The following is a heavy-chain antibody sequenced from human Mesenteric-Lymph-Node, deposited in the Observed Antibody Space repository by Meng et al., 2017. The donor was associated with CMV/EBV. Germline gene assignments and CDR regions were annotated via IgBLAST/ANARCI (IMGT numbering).Heavy chain of an antibody. CDR1: GGSVSSGSYY. Sequence: GPLRLSCTVSGGSVSSGSYYWSWIRQPPGKGLEWIGEINHSGSTNYNPSLKSRVTISVDTSKNQFSLKLSSVTAADTAVYYCARAPSRTGMDVWGQGTTVTVSS. CDR3: ARAPSRTGMDV. J-gene: IGHJ6*02. CDR2: INHSGST. V-gene: IGHV4-61*01.